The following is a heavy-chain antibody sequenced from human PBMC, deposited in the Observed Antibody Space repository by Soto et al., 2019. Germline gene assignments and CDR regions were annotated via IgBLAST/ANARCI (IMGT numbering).Heavy chain of an antibody. D-gene: IGHD6-13*01. J-gene: IGHJ5*02. Sequence: ASVKVSCKASGYTFTSYGISWVRQAPGQGLEWMGWMNPGSGKTGYASKFQGRVAMTRDASTGTSHLELSSLTSDDTAVYYCARMASAGTLNWFDPWGQGTLVTVS. CDR3: ARMASAGTLNWFDP. CDR1: GYTFTSYG. V-gene: IGHV1-8*02. CDR2: MNPGSGKT.